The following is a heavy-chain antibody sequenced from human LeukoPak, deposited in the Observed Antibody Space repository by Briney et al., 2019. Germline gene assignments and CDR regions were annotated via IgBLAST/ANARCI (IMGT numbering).Heavy chain of an antibody. CDR2: IHTNTGNP. D-gene: IGHD3-10*01. V-gene: IGHV7-4-1*02. J-gene: IGHJ3*01. CDR1: GYTFTSYV. Sequence: ASVKVSCKASGYTFTSYVNHWVRQAPGQGLEWMGWIHTNTGNPTYAQGFTGRFVFSLNTSVSTAYLQISSLKAEDTAVYYCAVGGGDSFDLWGQGTMVTVSS. CDR3: AVGGGDSFDL.